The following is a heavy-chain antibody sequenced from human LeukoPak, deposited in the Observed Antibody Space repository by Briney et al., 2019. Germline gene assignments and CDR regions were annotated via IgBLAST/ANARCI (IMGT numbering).Heavy chain of an antibody. CDR1: GGSVSNNLYY. V-gene: IGHV4-61*01. CDR2: IYYNGDT. D-gene: IGHD5-18*01. J-gene: IGHJ4*02. CDR3: ARVLRAASWRSYDY. Sequence: PSETLSLTCTVSGGSVSNNLYYWSWIRQPPGKRLEWIGYIYYNGDTNYNPSLKSRVIISIDTSSNQFSLRLNSMTAADTAVYYCARVLRAASWRSYDYWGQGSLVTVSS.